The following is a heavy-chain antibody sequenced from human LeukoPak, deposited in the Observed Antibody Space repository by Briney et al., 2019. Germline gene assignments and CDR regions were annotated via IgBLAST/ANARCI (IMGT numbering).Heavy chain of an antibody. CDR3: ATGAGCGY. D-gene: IGHD6-19*01. Sequence: GGSLRLSCAASGFTFSSYWMTWVRQAPGKGLEWVANIKQDGSEGNYVDSVKGRFTISRDNAKNSLYLQMNTLRDEDTAVYYCATGAGCGYWGQGTLVTVSS. J-gene: IGHJ4*02. V-gene: IGHV3-7*03. CDR2: IKQDGSEG. CDR1: GFTFSSYW.